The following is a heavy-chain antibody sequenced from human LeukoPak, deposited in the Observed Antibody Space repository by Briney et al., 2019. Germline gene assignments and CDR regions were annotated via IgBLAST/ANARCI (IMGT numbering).Heavy chain of an antibody. Sequence: SVKVSCKASGGTFSSYAISWVRQAPGQGLEWMGGIIPIFGTANYAQKFQGRVTITADESTSTAYMELSSLRSEDTAVYYCARSVPHYDFWSGSDYYYYGTDVWGQGTTVTVSS. D-gene: IGHD3-3*01. CDR2: IIPIFGTA. CDR1: GGTFSSYA. CDR3: ARSVPHYDFWSGSDYYYYGTDV. J-gene: IGHJ6*02. V-gene: IGHV1-69*13.